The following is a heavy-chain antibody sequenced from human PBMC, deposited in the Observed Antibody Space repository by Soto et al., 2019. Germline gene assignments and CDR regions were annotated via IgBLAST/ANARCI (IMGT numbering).Heavy chain of an antibody. V-gene: IGHV3-23*01. CDR2: ITGSGSST. J-gene: IGHJ4*02. CDR3: AKDLYGDYGGVDY. Sequence: EVQLFDSGGGLVQPGGSLRLSCAASGFTFSTYAMSWVRQAPGKGLEWVSTITGSGSSTYYADSVKGRFTMSRDNSKNTLSLQMNSLRAEDTAVYYCAKDLYGDYGGVDYWGQGTLVTVSS. CDR1: GFTFSTYA. D-gene: IGHD4-17*01.